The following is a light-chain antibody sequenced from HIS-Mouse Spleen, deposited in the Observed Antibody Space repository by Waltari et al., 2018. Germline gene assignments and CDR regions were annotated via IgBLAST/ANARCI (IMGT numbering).Light chain of an antibody. CDR2: KDS. J-gene: IGLJ3*02. CDR3: YSAADNNLGV. V-gene: IGLV3-27*01. Sequence: SYELTQPSSVPLSPGQTARITCSCPVLAKKKSPRWFQPKPGQAPVLVIYKDSERPSGIPERFSGSSSGTTVTLTISGAQVEDEADYYCYSAADNNLGVFGGGTKLTVL. CDR1: VLAKKK.